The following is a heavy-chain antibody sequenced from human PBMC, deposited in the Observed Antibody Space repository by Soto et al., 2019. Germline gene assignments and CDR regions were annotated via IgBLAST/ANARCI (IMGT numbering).Heavy chain of an antibody. D-gene: IGHD7-27*01. J-gene: IGHJ4*02. CDR2: ISSFSNYM. CDR1: GFTFNSYS. CDR3: ARGPSGDKVDY. Sequence: PGGSLRLSCAVSGFTFNSYSMNWVRQAPGKGLEWVSSISSFSNYMYYTDSVKGRFTISRDNARNSLYLQMNSLSAADTAVYYCARGPSGDKVDYWGQGIQVTVSS. V-gene: IGHV3-21*03.